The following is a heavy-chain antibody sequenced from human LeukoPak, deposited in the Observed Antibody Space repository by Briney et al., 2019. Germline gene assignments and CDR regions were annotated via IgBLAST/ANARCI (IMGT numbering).Heavy chain of an antibody. V-gene: IGHV5-51*01. J-gene: IGHJ4*02. Sequence: PGESPKISCKGSGYSFTSYWIGWVRQMPGKGLEWMGIIYPGDSDTRYSPSFQGQVTISADKSISTAYLQWSSLKASDTAMYYCARGMTTVTPLPVYWGQGTLVTVSS. CDR3: ARGMTTVTPLPVY. CDR2: IYPGDSDT. D-gene: IGHD4-17*01. CDR1: GYSFTSYW.